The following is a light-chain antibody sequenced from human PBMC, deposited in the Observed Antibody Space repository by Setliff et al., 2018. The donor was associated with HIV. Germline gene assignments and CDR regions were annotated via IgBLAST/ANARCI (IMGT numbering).Light chain of an antibody. CDR2: DVT. CDR1: SSDVGSYNY. J-gene: IGLJ1*01. V-gene: IGLV2-11*01. Sequence: QSALTQPRSVSGSPGQSVTIPCTGTSSDVGSYNYVTWYQQHPGKVPKLMIYDVTRRPSGVPDRFSGSRSGNTASLTITGLQAEDEADYYCQSYDSSLSGSYVFGTGTKVTVL. CDR3: QSYDSSLSGSYV.